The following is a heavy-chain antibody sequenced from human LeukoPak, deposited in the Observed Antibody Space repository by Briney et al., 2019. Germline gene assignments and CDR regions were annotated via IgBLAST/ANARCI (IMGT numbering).Heavy chain of an antibody. J-gene: IGHJ4*02. D-gene: IGHD6-19*01. CDR1: GYSITSGYY. V-gene: IGHV4-38-2*02. CDR2: IYHSGDT. Sequence: SETLSLTCIVSGYSITSGYYWGWIRQPPGKGLEWIGSIYHSGDTYYNPSLKSRVTISVDTSKNQFSLELDSVTAADTAVYYCAKGTSSGWYYFDYWGQGTLVTVSS. CDR3: AKGTSSGWYYFDY.